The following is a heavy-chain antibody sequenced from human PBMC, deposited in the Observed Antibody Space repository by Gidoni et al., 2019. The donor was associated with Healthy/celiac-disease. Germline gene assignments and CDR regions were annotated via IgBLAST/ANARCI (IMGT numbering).Heavy chain of an antibody. D-gene: IGHD5-18*01. CDR1: GYTFTGYY. CDR3: AREQRSNYYYYGMDV. V-gene: IGHV1-2*04. CDR2: INPNSGGT. J-gene: IGHJ6*02. Sequence: QVQLVQSGAEVTKPGASVKVSCKASGYTFTGYYMHWVRQAPGQGLEWMGWINPNSGGTNYAQKFQGWVTMTRDTSISTAYMELSRLRSDDTAVYYCAREQRSNYYYYGMDVWGQGTTVTVSS.